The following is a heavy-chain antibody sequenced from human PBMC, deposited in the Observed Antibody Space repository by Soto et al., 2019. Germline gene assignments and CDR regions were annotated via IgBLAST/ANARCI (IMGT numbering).Heavy chain of an antibody. CDR2: INHSGST. Sequence: SETLSLTCAVYGGSFSGYYWSWIRQPPGKGLEWIGEINHSGSTNYNPSLKSRVTISVDNAKNSLYLQMNSLRAEDTAVYYCARVGYCSGGSCWFFDYWGQGTLVTVSS. J-gene: IGHJ4*02. CDR3: ARVGYCSGGSCWFFDY. V-gene: IGHV4-34*01. CDR1: GGSFSGYY. D-gene: IGHD2-15*01.